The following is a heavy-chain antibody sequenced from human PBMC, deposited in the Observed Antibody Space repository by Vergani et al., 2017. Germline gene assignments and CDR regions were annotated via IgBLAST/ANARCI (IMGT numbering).Heavy chain of an antibody. V-gene: IGHV6-1*01. Sequence: QVQLQQSGPGLVKPSQTLSLTCAISGDSVSSNDAVWNWIRKSPSRGLEWLGRTYYRSKWYNDYAVSVKSRITISPDTSKNQFSLQLNSVTPEDTAVYYCARDVTYYNKIDHDGLEVWGKGTTVTVSS. D-gene: IGHD3-10*01. CDR2: TYYRSKWYN. CDR3: ARDVTYYNKIDHDGLEV. J-gene: IGHJ6*04. CDR1: GDSVSSNDAV.